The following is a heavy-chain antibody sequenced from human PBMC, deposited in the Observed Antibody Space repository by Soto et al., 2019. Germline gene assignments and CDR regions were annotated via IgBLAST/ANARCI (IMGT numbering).Heavy chain of an antibody. CDR2: IYPGDSDT. CDR3: ARLYTSSWTLHGLDV. D-gene: IGHD6-13*01. J-gene: IGHJ6*02. V-gene: IGHV5-51*01. Sequence: GESRRISCKGSGCSFTSYWIGGVRQMPGKGLEWMGIIYPGDSDTRYSPSFQGQVTISADKSISTAYLQWSSLKASDTAMYYCARLYTSSWTLHGLDVWGQGTTVTVSS. CDR1: GCSFTSYW.